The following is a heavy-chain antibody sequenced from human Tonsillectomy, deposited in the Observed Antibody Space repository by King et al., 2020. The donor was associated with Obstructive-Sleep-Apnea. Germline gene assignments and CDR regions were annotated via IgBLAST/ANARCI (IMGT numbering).Heavy chain of an antibody. J-gene: IGHJ4*02. CDR3: ARLRTDIGSNQVDY. CDR2: IYYRSKWYN. Sequence: HVQLQQSGPGLVKPSQTLSLTCAIAGDSGSNNNAAWHWIRQSPSRGLGWLGKIYYRSKWYNEYALSVKGRISINPDTSKNQFSLLLNSVSPDDTAVYYCARLRTDIGSNQVDYWGQGILVTVSS. CDR1: GDSGSNNNAA. D-gene: IGHD1-26*01. V-gene: IGHV6-1*01.